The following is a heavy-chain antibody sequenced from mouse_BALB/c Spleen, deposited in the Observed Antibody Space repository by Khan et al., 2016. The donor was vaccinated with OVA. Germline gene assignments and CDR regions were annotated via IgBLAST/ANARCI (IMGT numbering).Heavy chain of an antibody. Sequence: QIQLVQSGAELVKPGASVKLSCKASGYTFTSYYMYWVKQRPGQGLEWIGEINPSDGDTNFNEKFKSKATLTVDKSSSTAYMQLSSLTSEDSAVDYCTRSGYGTYAYWGQGTLVTVSA. CDR2: INPSDGDT. CDR1: GYTFTSYY. CDR3: TRSGYGTYAY. V-gene: IGHV1S81*02. D-gene: IGHD2-1*01. J-gene: IGHJ3*01.